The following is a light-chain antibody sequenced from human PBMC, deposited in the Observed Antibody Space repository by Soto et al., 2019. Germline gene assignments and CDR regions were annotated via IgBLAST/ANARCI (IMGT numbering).Light chain of an antibody. Sequence: AIRMTQSPSSFSASTGDRVTITCRASQGISSYLAWYQQKPGKAPKLLIYAASTLQSGVPSRFSGSGSGTDFTLTISCLQSEDFATYYCQQYYSYPSLTFVGGTKVEIK. CDR3: QQYYSYPSLT. J-gene: IGKJ4*01. CDR1: QGISSY. CDR2: AAS. V-gene: IGKV1-8*01.